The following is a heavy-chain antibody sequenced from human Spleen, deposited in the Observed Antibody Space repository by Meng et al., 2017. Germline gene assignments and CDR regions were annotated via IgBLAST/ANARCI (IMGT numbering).Heavy chain of an antibody. D-gene: IGHD5-18*01. J-gene: IGHJ5*02. V-gene: IGHV4-4*02. CDR1: GGSISSTNW. CDR2: IYDSGIT. Sequence: QVRLQMSGQGLWKPSGTLSLTCAVSGGSISSTNWWTWVRQPPGKGLEWIGEIYDSGITNYSPSLKSRITISVDRSKNQFSLRLNSVTAADTAVYYCVSGGNSYGFWFDPWGQGILVTVSS. CDR3: VSGGNSYGFWFDP.